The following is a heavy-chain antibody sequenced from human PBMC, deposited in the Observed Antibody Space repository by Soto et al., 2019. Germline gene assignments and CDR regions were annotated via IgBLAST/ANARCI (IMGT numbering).Heavy chain of an antibody. CDR2: IYYSGST. CDR3: ARHEGYQQWPLTDAFDI. V-gene: IGHV4-39*01. Sequence: QLQLQESGPGLVKPSETLSLTCTVSGGSISSSSYYWGWIRQPPGKGLEWIGSIYYSGSTYYNPSLKRRVTISVDTSKTQFSLKLSSVTAADTAVYYCARHEGYQQWPLTDAFDIWGQGTMVTVSS. CDR1: GGSISSSSYY. D-gene: IGHD6-19*01. J-gene: IGHJ3*02.